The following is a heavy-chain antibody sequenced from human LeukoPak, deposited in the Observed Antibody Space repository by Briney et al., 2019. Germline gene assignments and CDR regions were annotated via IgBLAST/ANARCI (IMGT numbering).Heavy chain of an antibody. D-gene: IGHD2-2*01. Sequence: PGGSMRLSCAASGFTFSSYEMNWVRQAPGKGLEWVSYISSSGSTIYYADSVKGRFTISRDNAKNSLYLQMNSLRAEDTAVYYCARDSGQLLFGYYYYYGTDVWGKGTTVTVSS. CDR1: GFTFSSYE. CDR3: ARDSGQLLFGYYYYYGTDV. CDR2: ISSSGSTI. J-gene: IGHJ6*04. V-gene: IGHV3-48*03.